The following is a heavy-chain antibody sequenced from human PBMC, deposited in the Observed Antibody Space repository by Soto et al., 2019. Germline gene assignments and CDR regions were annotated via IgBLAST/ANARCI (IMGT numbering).Heavy chain of an antibody. D-gene: IGHD2-15*01. CDR3: ARAPVVVVAADFDY. J-gene: IGHJ4*02. CDR1: GYTFTSYG. Sequence: ASVKVSCKASGYTFTSYGISWLRQAPGQGLEWMGWISAYNGNTNYAQKLQGRVTMTTDTSTSTAYMELRSLRSDDTAVYYCARAPVVVVAADFDYWGQGTLVTVSS. V-gene: IGHV1-18*01. CDR2: ISAYNGNT.